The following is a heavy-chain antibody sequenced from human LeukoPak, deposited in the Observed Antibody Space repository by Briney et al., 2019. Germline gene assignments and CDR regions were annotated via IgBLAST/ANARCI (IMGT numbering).Heavy chain of an antibody. CDR3: AKDGDLYGHADY. Sequence: GGSLRLSCAASGFTFSSYAMHWVRQSPGKGLEWVASISYDGSNKYYADSLKGRFTISRDNSKKTLYLQMNSLRAEDSAVYYCAKDGDLYGHADYWGQGTLVTVSS. D-gene: IGHD4-17*01. CDR1: GFTFSSYA. CDR2: ISYDGSNK. V-gene: IGHV3-30-3*01. J-gene: IGHJ4*02.